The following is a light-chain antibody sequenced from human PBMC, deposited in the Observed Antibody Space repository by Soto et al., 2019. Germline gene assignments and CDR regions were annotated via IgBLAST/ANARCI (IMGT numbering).Light chain of an antibody. Sequence: EIVLTQSPGTLSLSPGERATLSCRASQTISSSFLAWDQQKPGQAPGLLIYRASRRAPGIPDRFSGSGSWTDFTLTISRLEPEDFSVYYCHQFGSSPLDTFGPGTKVEIK. J-gene: IGKJ3*01. V-gene: IGKV3-20*01. CDR2: RAS. CDR1: QTISSSF. CDR3: HQFGSSPLDT.